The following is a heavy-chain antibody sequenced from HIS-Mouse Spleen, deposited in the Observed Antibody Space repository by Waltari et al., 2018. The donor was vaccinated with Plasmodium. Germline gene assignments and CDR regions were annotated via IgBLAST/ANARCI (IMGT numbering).Heavy chain of an antibody. CDR2: IYSGGST. D-gene: IGHD6-6*01. CDR1: GFTVSSHY. J-gene: IGHJ3*02. Sequence: EVQLVESGGGLIQPGGSLRRSCAASGFTVSSHYSRWVRQAPGKGLEWVSVIYSGGSTYYADSVKGRFTISRDNSKNTLYLQMNSLRAEDTAVYYCARGMKSSSSAFDIWGQGTMVTVSS. V-gene: IGHV3-53*01. CDR3: ARGMKSSSSAFDI.